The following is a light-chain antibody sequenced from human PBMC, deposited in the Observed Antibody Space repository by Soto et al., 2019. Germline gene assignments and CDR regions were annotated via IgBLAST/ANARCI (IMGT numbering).Light chain of an antibody. V-gene: IGKV4-1*01. Sequence: DIVMTQSPDSLAVSLGERATINCKSSQNVLHSSTNKNYVAWYQQKPGQPPKLLIYWASTRESGVPERFSGSGSGTDFTLTISSLQAEDVAIYYCQQYYSSPPMYTFGQGTKLEIK. J-gene: IGKJ2*01. CDR1: QNVLHSSTNKNY. CDR3: QQYYSSPPMYT. CDR2: WAS.